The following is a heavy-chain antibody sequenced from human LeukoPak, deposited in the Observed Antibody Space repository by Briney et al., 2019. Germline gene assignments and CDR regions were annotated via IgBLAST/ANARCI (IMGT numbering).Heavy chain of an antibody. CDR1: GGSISSYY. CDR3: ARRVDYYGSGSAPCAFYFDS. J-gene: IGHJ4*02. V-gene: IGHV4-4*07. CDR2: IYTSGST. D-gene: IGHD3-10*01. Sequence: PSETLSLTCTVSGGSISSYYWSWIRQPAGKGLEWIGRIYTSGSTNYNPSLKSRVTMSVDTSKNQFSLKLSSVTAADTAVYYCARRVDYYGSGSAPCAFYFDSWGLGNTVAVSS.